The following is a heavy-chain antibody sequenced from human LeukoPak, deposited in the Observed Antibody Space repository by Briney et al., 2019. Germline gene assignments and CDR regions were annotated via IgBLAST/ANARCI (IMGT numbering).Heavy chain of an antibody. CDR3: ARETDIAVAANYFDF. Sequence: ASVKVSCKASGYSFTNYYIHWVRQAPGQGPEWMGIINPTGGGTTYAPKFQGRVTMTKDTSTSTVYMVLSRLGSADTALYYCARETDIAVAANYFDFWGQGTLVTVSS. D-gene: IGHD6-19*01. V-gene: IGHV1-46*01. CDR1: GYSFTNYY. CDR2: INPTGGGT. J-gene: IGHJ4*02.